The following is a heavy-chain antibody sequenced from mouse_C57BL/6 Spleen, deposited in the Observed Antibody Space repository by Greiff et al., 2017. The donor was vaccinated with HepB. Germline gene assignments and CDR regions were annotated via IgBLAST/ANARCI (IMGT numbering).Heavy chain of an antibody. J-gene: IGHJ1*01. CDR3: ARVLLRSLWYFDD. V-gene: IGHV1-4*01. CDR1: GYTFTSYT. D-gene: IGHD6-2*01. Sequence: VQLQQSGAELARPGASVKMSCKASGYTFTSYTMHWVKQRPGQGLEWIGYINPCSGYTKYNQKFKDKATLTADKSSSTAYMQLSSLTSEDSAVSYCARVLLRSLWYFDDWGPGTTVTVSS. CDR2: INPCSGYT.